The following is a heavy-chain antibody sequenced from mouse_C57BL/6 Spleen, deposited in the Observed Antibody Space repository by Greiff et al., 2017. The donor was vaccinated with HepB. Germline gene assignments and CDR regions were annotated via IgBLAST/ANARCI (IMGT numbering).Heavy chain of an antibody. V-gene: IGHV3-6*01. CDR2: ISYDGSN. CDR1: GYSITSGYY. D-gene: IGHD2-4*01. CDR3: ARGNYAWFAY. Sequence: DVQLQESEPGLVKPSQSLSLTCSVTGYSITSGYYWNWIRQFPGNKLEWMGYISYDGSNNYNPSLKNRISITRDTSKNQFFLKLNSVTTEDTATYYCARGNYAWFAYWGQGTLVTVSA. J-gene: IGHJ3*01.